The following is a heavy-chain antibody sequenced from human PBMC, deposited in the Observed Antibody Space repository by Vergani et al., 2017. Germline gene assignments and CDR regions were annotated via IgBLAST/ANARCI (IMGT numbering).Heavy chain of an antibody. D-gene: IGHD6-13*01. Sequence: QVQLQQWGAGLLKPSETLYLTCAVYGESFSGYYWSWIRQPPGKGLEWIGEINHGGSTNYSPSLKSRVTISVDTSKNQFSLKLNSVTAADTAVYYCARLSLGSTSDYWGQGTLVTVSS. J-gene: IGHJ4*02. CDR2: INHGGST. CDR1: GESFSGYY. V-gene: IGHV4-34*01. CDR3: ARLSLGSTSDY.